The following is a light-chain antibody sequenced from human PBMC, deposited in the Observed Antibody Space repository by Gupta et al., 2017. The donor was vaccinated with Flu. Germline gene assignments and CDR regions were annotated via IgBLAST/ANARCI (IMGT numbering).Light chain of an antibody. CDR3: QQYNNWPPWT. CDR2: GAS. V-gene: IGKV3-15*01. CDR1: QSVSSN. J-gene: IGKJ1*01. Sequence: ERATPSYSASQSVSSNLSWYQQKPGQAPRLLIYGASTRATGIPARFSGSGSGTEFTLTISILQSEDFAVYYCQQYNNWPPWTFGQGTKVEIK.